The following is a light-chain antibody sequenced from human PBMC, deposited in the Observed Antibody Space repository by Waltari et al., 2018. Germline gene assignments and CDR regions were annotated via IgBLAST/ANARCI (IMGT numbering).Light chain of an antibody. Sequence: DVQMTQSPSSLSASVGDRVTITCRASQDISIYLAWFQQTPGKAPKSLIYGASFLQSGVPSKFSGSGSGTDFTLTISSLQPGDFATYYCQQYITYPITFGQGTRLEIK. J-gene: IGKJ5*01. CDR3: QQYITYPIT. CDR1: QDISIY. CDR2: GAS. V-gene: IGKV1-16*02.